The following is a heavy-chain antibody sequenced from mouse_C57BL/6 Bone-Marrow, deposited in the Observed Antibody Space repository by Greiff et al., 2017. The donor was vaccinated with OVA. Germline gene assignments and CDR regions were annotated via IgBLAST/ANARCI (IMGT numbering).Heavy chain of an antibody. CDR3: ARGGYYDNDGGAWFAY. V-gene: IGHV1-18*01. D-gene: IGHD2-4*01. J-gene: IGHJ3*01. CDR2: INSNNGGT. CDR1: GYTFTDYN. Sequence: EVQLQQSGPELAKPGASVKIPCKASGYTFTDYNMDWVKQSHGKSLEWIGDINSNNGGTIYNQKFKGKATLTVDKSSSTAYMELRSLTSEDTAVYCCARGGYYDNDGGAWFAYWGQGTLVTVSA.